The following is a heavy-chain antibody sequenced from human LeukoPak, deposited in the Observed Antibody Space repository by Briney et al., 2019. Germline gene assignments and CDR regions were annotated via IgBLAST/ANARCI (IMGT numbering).Heavy chain of an antibody. Sequence: GGSLRLSCAASGFTFSDYYMSWIRQAPGKGLEWVSYISSSGSTIYYAGSVKGRFTISRDNAKNSLYLQMNSLRAEDTAVYYCALNRVRYCSGGSCRRNAFDIWGQGTMVTVSS. CDR1: GFTFSDYY. CDR3: ALNRVRYCSGGSCRRNAFDI. CDR2: ISSSGSTI. D-gene: IGHD2-15*01. V-gene: IGHV3-11*01. J-gene: IGHJ3*02.